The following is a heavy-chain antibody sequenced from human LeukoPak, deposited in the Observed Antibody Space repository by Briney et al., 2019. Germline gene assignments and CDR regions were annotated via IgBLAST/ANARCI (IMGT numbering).Heavy chain of an antibody. CDR1: GGSFSGYY. CDR2: INHSGST. CDR3: ARGLRGSLRYYFDY. D-gene: IGHD1-26*01. V-gene: IGHV4-34*01. J-gene: IGHJ4*02. Sequence: SQTLSLTCAVYGGSFSGYYWSWIRQPPGKGLEWIGEINHSGSTNYNPSLKSRVTISVDTSKNQFSLKLSSVTAADTAVYYCARGLRGSLRYYFDYWGQGTLVTVSS.